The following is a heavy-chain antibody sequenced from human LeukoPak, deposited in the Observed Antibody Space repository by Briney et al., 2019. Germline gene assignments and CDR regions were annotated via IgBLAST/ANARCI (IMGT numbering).Heavy chain of an antibody. J-gene: IGHJ4*02. CDR1: GYTFTSYD. Sequence: ASVKVSCKASGYTFTSYDINWVRQATGQGLEWMGWMNPNSGNTGYAQKFQGRVTMTRNTSISTAYMELSSLRSEDTAVYYCARGRGYYDSSGYYTCDYWGQGTLVTVSS. CDR3: ARGRGYYDSSGYYTCDY. CDR2: MNPNSGNT. V-gene: IGHV1-8*01. D-gene: IGHD3-22*01.